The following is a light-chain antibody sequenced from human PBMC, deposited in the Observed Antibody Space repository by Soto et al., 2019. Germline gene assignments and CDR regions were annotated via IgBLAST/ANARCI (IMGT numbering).Light chain of an antibody. CDR2: AAS. CDR3: QQAHSFRHT. V-gene: IGKV1D-12*01. J-gene: IGKJ3*01. CDR1: QGISSW. Sequence: DIQMTQSPSSVSASVGDRVTITCRASQGISSWLAWYQPKPGKAPKLLIYAASSLQSGVPSRFSCSGSGTDFTLTISSLQTDVFSTNYCQQAHSFRHTFEPGTKVDIK.